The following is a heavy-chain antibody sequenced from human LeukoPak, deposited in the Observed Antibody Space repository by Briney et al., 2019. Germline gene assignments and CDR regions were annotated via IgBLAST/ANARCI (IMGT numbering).Heavy chain of an antibody. V-gene: IGHV3-23*01. CDR2: ISGSGGST. CDR1: GFTFSSYA. Sequence: TGGSLRLSCAASGFTFSSYAMSWVPQAPGKGLEWVSAISGSGGSTYYADSVKRRFTISRDNSKNTLYLQMNSLRAEDTAVYYCAKSDGYGDYGFDYWGQGTLVTVSS. CDR3: AKSDGYGDYGFDY. J-gene: IGHJ4*02. D-gene: IGHD4-17*01.